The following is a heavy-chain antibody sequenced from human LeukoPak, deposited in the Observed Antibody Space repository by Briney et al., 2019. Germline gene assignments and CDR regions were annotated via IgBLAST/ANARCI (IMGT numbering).Heavy chain of an antibody. D-gene: IGHD1-26*01. J-gene: IGHJ4*02. Sequence: RPGGSLRLSCAASGFTFSSYGVHWVRQAPGKGLEWVAVISYDGSNKYYADSVKGRFTISRDNSKNTLYLQMNSLRAEDTAVYYCAKNDRLLGELLLADYWGQGTLVTVSS. CDR2: ISYDGSNK. V-gene: IGHV3-30*18. CDR1: GFTFSSYG. CDR3: AKNDRLLGELLLADY.